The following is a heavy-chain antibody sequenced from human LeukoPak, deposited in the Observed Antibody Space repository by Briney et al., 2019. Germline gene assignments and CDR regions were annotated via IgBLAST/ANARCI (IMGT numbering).Heavy chain of an antibody. CDR1: GFTFSSYA. J-gene: IGHJ6*04. CDR3: AKGTFYYGSGSYCMDV. CDR2: ISSNGGST. V-gene: IGHV3-64*01. D-gene: IGHD3-10*01. Sequence: GGSLRLSCAASGFTFSSYAMHWVRQAPGKGLEYVSAISSNGGSTYYANSVKGRFTISRDNSKNTLYLQLNSLRVEDTAVYYCAKGTFYYGSGSYCMDVWGKGTTVTVSS.